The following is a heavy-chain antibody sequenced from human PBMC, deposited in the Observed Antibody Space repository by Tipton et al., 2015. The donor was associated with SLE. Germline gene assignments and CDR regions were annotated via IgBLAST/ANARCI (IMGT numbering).Heavy chain of an antibody. CDR2: IYHRGST. Sequence: TLSLTCTVSGGSMSDGVYSWSWIRQSPGKGLEWIGYIYHRGSTYYNPSLKSRVTISVDTSKNQLSLRLGSVTAADTAVYYCARASGDYWGQGTLVTVSS. CDR1: GGSMSDGVYS. CDR3: ARASGDY. J-gene: IGHJ4*02. D-gene: IGHD6-25*01. V-gene: IGHV4-30-2*06.